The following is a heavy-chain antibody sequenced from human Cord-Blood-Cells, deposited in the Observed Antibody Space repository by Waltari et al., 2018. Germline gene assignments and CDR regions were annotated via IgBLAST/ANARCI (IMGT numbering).Heavy chain of an antibody. CDR2: IIPILGIA. J-gene: IGHJ3*02. D-gene: IGHD4-17*01. CDR1: GGTFSSYV. CDR3: AREGDYGGNYDAFDI. V-gene: IGHV1-69*04. Sequence: QVQLVQSGAEVKKPGSSVKVSCKASGGTFSSYVNSCARQPPGQGLEWMGGIIPILGIANYAQKFQGRVTITADESTSTAYMELSSLRSEDTAVYYCAREGDYGGNYDAFDIWGQGTMVTVSS.